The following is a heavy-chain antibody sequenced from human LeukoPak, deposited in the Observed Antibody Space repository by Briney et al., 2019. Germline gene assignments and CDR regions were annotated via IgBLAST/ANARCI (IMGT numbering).Heavy chain of an antibody. J-gene: IGHJ4*02. Sequence: GASVKVSCKASGYTFTDYYMHWVRQAPGQGLEWMGWIHPNTGDTNFAQNFQGRVTMTRDTSSSTAYMELSRLRSDDTAVYYCARLVGDSSLDCWGQGTLVTVSS. CDR1: GYTFTDYY. CDR2: IHPNTGDT. CDR3: ARLVGDSSLDC. D-gene: IGHD3-10*01. V-gene: IGHV1-2*02.